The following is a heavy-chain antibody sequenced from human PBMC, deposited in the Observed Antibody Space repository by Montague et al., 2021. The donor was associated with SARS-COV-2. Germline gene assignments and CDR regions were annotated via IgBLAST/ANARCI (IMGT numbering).Heavy chain of an antibody. CDR2: IYSGGST. Sequence: SLRLSCSASGFTVSSNYMSWVRQAPGKGLEWVSVIYSGGSTYYADSVKGRFTISRDNSKNTLYLQMNSLRAEDTAVYYYARDAEGIAARRSDAFDSWGQGTMVTVSS. J-gene: IGHJ3*02. CDR1: GFTVSSNY. D-gene: IGHD6-6*01. CDR3: ARDAEGIAARRSDAFDS. V-gene: IGHV3-53*01.